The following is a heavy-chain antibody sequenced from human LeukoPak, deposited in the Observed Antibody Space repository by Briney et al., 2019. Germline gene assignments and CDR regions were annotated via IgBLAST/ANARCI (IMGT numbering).Heavy chain of an antibody. J-gene: IGHJ5*02. CDR3: ARGRRPTGCCSSTSCYRNWFDP. D-gene: IGHD2-2*01. Sequence: SETLSLTCAVYGGSFSGYYWSWIRQPPGKGLEWIGEINHSGSTNYNPSLKSRVTISVDTSKNQFSLKLSSVTAADTAVYYCARGRRPTGCCSSTSCYRNWFDPWGQGTLVTVSS. CDR2: INHSGST. V-gene: IGHV4-34*01. CDR1: GGSFSGYY.